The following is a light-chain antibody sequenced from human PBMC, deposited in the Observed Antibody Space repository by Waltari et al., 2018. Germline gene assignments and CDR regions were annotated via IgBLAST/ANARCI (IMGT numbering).Light chain of an antibody. J-gene: IGKJ2*01. Sequence: EIVMTQSPATLSVSPGERAILSCRVSQSISNKLAWYQQKPGQAPRLLIYDASTRATGIPATFSGSGSGTEFTLTISSLQSEDFVVYYCQQYNSWPYTFGQGTKLEIK. CDR2: DAS. CDR3: QQYNSWPYT. V-gene: IGKV3-15*01. CDR1: QSISNK.